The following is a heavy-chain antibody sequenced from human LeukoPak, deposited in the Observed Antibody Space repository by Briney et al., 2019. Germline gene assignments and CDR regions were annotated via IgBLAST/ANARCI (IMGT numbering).Heavy chain of an antibody. J-gene: IGHJ4*02. CDR2: IYYSGST. Sequence: SETLSLTCTVSGGSISSYYWSWIRQPPGKGLEWIGYIYYSGSTNYNPSLKSRVTIPVDTSKNQFSLKLNSVTAADTALYYCARALADSRGYYLGFDYWGQGTLVTVSS. D-gene: IGHD3-22*01. CDR3: ARALADSRGYYLGFDY. CDR1: GGSISSYY. V-gene: IGHV4-59*01.